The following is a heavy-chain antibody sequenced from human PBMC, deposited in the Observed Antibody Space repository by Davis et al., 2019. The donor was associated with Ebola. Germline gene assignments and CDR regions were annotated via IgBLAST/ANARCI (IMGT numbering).Heavy chain of an antibody. CDR1: GFTFSSCA. CDR2: LSTTGGDT. Sequence: PGGSLRLSCAASGFTFSSCAMTWVRQAPGKGLEWVSVLSTTGGDTYYRDSVKGRFTISRDNSKDTLYLQMDSLRAEDTAVYYCAKGRTGDPIYWGQGTLVTVSS. V-gene: IGHV3-23*01. CDR3: AKGRTGDPIY. D-gene: IGHD1-14*01. J-gene: IGHJ4*02.